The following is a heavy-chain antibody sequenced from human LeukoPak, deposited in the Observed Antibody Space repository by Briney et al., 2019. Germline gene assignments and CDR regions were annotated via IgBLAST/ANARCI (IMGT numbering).Heavy chain of an antibody. CDR2: IIPIFGTA. CDR3: ARAGYGAVYGMDV. V-gene: IGHV1-69*13. J-gene: IGHJ6*02. D-gene: IGHD4-17*01. CDR1: GGTFSSYA. Sequence: SVKVSCKASGGTFSSYAISWVRQAPGQGLEWMGGIIPIFGTANYAQKFQGRVTITADESTNTAYMELSSLRSEDTAVYYCARAGYGAVYGMDVWGQGTTVTVSS.